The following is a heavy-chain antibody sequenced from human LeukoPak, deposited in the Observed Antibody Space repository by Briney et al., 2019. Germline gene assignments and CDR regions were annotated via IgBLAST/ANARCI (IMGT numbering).Heavy chain of an antibody. CDR1: GFALGSHD. CDR3: VREARGYHYTYFDY. J-gene: IGHJ4*02. Sequence: GGSLRLSCTASGFALGSHDMHWVRQIPGQGLEWVAAVSSGFHAFFADSVQGRFTVSREDARNSLYLQMNSLRAGDTAVYYCVREARGYHYTYFDYWGQGTLVTVSS. D-gene: IGHD5-18*01. CDR2: VSSGFHA. V-gene: IGHV3-13*01.